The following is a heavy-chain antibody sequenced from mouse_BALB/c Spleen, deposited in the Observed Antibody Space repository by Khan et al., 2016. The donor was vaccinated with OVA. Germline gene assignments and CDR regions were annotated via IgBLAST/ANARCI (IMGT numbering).Heavy chain of an antibody. CDR2: IDPFSGDT. J-gene: IGHJ3*01. V-gene: IGHV1S135*01. CDR3: TRHGYVAWFAY. Sequence: EVQLQESGPELMKPGASVKISCKASGYSFTSYYIYWVIQSPGKSLEWIGYIDPFSGDTTYNQKFKGRVTFTVDKSSSTVYIHLSNLTSEDSAVYYCTRHGYVAWFAYWGQGTLVTVSA. CDR1: GYSFTSYY. D-gene: IGHD2-2*01.